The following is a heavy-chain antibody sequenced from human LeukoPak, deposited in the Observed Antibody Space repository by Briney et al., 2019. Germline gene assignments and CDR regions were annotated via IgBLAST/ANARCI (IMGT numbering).Heavy chain of an antibody. CDR2: IIPILGIA. CDR3: ARGPDSSGAGHVSVAFDI. V-gene: IGHV1-69*04. CDR1: GGTFSSYA. D-gene: IGHD3-22*01. J-gene: IGHJ3*02. Sequence: ASVKVSCKASGGTFSSYAISWVRQAPGQGLEWMGRIIPILGIANYAQKFQGRVTFTADKSTSTAYMELSSLRSEDTAVYYCARGPDSSGAGHVSVAFDIWGQGTMVTVSS.